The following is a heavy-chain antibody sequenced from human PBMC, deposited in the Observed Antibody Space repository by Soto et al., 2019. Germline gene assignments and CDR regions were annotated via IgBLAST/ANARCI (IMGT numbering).Heavy chain of an antibody. CDR1: GFMFNDYE. Sequence: EVQLVDSGGGLAQSGGSLRLSCAASGFMFNDYEMNWVRQAPGKGLEWVSYISEGGTTTHYTDSVKRRFTISRDNAKESLYLQMNSLPPEDTATYFCVRDARGGGLLLWDCWGQGVVVSVSS. CDR3: VRDARGGGLLLWDC. V-gene: IGHV3-48*03. CDR2: ISEGGTTT. D-gene: IGHD3-16*01. J-gene: IGHJ4*02.